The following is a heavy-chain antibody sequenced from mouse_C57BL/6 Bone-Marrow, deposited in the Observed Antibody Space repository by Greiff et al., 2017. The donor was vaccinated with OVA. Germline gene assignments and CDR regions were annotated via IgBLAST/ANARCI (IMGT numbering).Heavy chain of an antibody. J-gene: IGHJ4*01. V-gene: IGHV1-72*01. CDR3: GRSYAMDY. CDR1: GYTFTSYW. CDR2: IDPNSGGT. Sequence: QQSCKASGYTFTSYWMHWVKQRPGRGLEWIGRIDPNSGGTKYNEKFKSKATLTVDKPSSTAYMQLSSLTSEDSAVYYCGRSYAMDYWGQGTSVTVSS.